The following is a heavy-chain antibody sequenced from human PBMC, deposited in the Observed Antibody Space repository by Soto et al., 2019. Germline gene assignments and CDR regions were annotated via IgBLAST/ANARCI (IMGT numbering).Heavy chain of an antibody. D-gene: IGHD3-22*01. V-gene: IGHV4-59*01. Sequence: SETLSLTCTVSGGSISSSYWTWIRQPPGKGLEWVGYIYYTGSTNYNPSLKSRVTISVDMSKNQFSLKLSSVTAADTAVYYCASYYGGMDVWGQGTTVTVSS. J-gene: IGHJ6*02. CDR3: ASYYGGMDV. CDR2: IYYTGST. CDR1: GGSISSSY.